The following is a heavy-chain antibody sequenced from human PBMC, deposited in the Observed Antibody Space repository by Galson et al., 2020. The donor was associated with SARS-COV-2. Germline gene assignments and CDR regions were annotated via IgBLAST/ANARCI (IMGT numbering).Heavy chain of an antibody. V-gene: IGHV4-59*01. CDR2: IYYSGST. D-gene: IGHD4-17*01. CDR1: GGSISSYY. CDR3: ARDGRYGDYTEYNWFDP. Sequence: SETLSLTCTVSGGSISSYYWSWIRQPPGKGLEWIGYIYYSGSTNYNPSLKSRVTISVDTSKNQFSLKLSSVTAADTAVYYCARDGRYGDYTEYNWFDPWGQGTLVTVSA. J-gene: IGHJ5*02.